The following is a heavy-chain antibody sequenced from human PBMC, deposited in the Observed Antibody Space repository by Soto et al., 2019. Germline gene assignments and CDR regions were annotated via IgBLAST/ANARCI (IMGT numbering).Heavy chain of an antibody. CDR1: GGSISSSYY. V-gene: IGHV4-39*07. J-gene: IGHJ4*02. CDR2: IYYSGST. CDR3: ARDVAGQAGY. D-gene: IGHD6-19*01. Sequence: SETRSLTCTVSGGSISSSYYWGWIRQPPGKGLEWIGSIYYSGSTYYNPSLKSRVTISVDTSKNQFSLKLSSVTAADTAVYYCARDVAGQAGYWGQGTLVTVSS.